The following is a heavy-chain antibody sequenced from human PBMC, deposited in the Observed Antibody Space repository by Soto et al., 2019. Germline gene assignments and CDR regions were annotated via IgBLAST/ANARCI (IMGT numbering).Heavy chain of an antibody. CDR3: AIVSSIAGLYYVMDF. V-gene: IGHV4-59*12. CDR2: IYYSGDS. D-gene: IGHD6-6*01. CDR1: GGSISNYY. Sequence: SETLSLICTVSGGSISNYYWNWIRQPPGKGLEWIGYIYYSGDSNYNPSLKSRVTISADTSKNQFSLKLSSVTAADTAVYYCAIVSSIAGLYYVMDFCGQGTTVTVSS. J-gene: IGHJ6*02.